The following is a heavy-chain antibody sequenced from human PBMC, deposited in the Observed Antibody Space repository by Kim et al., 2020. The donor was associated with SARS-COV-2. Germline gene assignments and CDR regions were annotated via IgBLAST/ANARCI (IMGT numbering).Heavy chain of an antibody. CDR3: AREKWFGESKAFDY. D-gene: IGHD3-10*01. J-gene: IGHJ4*02. Sequence: AQKFKGRVTRTRDTSTRTGYMELSSLRSEDTAVYYCAREKWFGESKAFDYWGQGTLVTVSS. V-gene: IGHV1-46*01.